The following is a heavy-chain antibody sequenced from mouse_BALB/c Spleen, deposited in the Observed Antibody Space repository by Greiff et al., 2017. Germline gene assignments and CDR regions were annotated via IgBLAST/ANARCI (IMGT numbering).Heavy chain of an antibody. V-gene: IGHV1S81*02. D-gene: IGHD1-1*02. CDR3: TREGGPWFAY. Sequence: VQLQQSGAELVKPGASVKLSCKASGYTFTSYYMYWVKQRPGQGLEWIGEINPSNGGTNFNEKFKSKATLTVDKSSSTAYMQLSSLTSEDSAVYYCTREGGPWFAYWGQGTLVTVSA. CDR1: GYTFTSYY. J-gene: IGHJ3*01. CDR2: INPSNGGT.